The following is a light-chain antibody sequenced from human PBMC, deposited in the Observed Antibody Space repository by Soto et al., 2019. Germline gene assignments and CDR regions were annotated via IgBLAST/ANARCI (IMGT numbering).Light chain of an antibody. CDR1: QSVSSSY. CDR3: QQYGSSPQWT. Sequence: QSACTLSLSTGERATLSCRASQSVSSSYLAWYQQKPGQAPRLLIYGASSRATGIPDRFSGSGSGTDFTLTISRLEPEDFAVYYCQQYGSSPQWTFGQGTKVDIK. J-gene: IGKJ1*01. CDR2: GAS. V-gene: IGKV3-20*01.